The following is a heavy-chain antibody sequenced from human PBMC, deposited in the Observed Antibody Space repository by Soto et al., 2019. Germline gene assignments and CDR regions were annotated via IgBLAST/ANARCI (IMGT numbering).Heavy chain of an antibody. Sequence: PGGSLRLSCAASGFTFSSYAMTWVRQAPGKGLEWVSGISGSGDSTYYADSVEGRFTISRDDFKNRLFLQMDSLRAEDTALYYCARDWGSDYGGLLDSWGQGTLVTVSS. J-gene: IGHJ4*02. CDR3: ARDWGSDYGGLLDS. CDR1: GFTFSSYA. CDR2: ISGSGDST. V-gene: IGHV3-23*01. D-gene: IGHD4-17*01.